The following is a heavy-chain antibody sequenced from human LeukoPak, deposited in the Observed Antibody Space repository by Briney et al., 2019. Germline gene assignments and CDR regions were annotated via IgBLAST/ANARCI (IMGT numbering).Heavy chain of an antibody. J-gene: IGHJ6*03. CDR2: IRYDGSSK. CDR3: AKGSGWEASYFYYYMDV. D-gene: IGHD1-26*01. CDR1: GFTFNSYG. Sequence: GGSLRLSCAASGFTFNSYGIHWVRQAPGKGLEWVAFIRYDGSSKYYVDSVKGRFTISRDNSQNTLYLQMNSLRAEDTAVYFCAKGSGWEASYFYYYMDVWGKGTTVTISS. V-gene: IGHV3-30*02.